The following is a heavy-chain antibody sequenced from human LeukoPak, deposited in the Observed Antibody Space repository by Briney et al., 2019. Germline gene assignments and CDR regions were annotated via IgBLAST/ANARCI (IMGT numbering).Heavy chain of an antibody. CDR2: INHRGST. Sequence: PSETLSLTCVVYGGSFSGYYWSWIRQSPGKGLEWIGEINHRGSTNYNPSLKRRVTISLDTSKNQFSLKLSSVTAADTAVYYCARDLRTGTTLGIDYWGQGTLVTVSS. J-gene: IGHJ4*02. V-gene: IGHV4-34*01. D-gene: IGHD1-7*01. CDR3: ARDLRTGTTLGIDY. CDR1: GGSFSGYY.